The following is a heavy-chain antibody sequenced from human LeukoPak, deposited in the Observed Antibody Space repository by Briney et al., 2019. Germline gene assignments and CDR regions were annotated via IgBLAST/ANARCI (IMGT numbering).Heavy chain of an antibody. Sequence: PGGSLRLSCAVSGFSISGDWMHWVRQVPGKGLVWVSRIDSDGSTTSYADSVKGRFTISRDNAKNTLYLQMNSLRAEDTAVYYCASRWSFDYWGQGTLSPSPQ. CDR2: IDSDGSTT. CDR3: ASRWSFDY. V-gene: IGHV3-74*01. J-gene: IGHJ4*02. D-gene: IGHD2-15*01. CDR1: GFSISGDW.